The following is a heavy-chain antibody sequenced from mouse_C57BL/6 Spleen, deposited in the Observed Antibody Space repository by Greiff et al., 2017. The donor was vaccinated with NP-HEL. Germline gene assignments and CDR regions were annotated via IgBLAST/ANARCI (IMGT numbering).Heavy chain of an antibody. D-gene: IGHD2-1*01. CDR1: GYTFTDYN. CDR3: ARGDGKGYAMDY. J-gene: IGHJ4*01. CDR2: INPNNGGT. V-gene: IGHV1-22*01. Sequence: EVKLQESGPELVKPGASVKMSCKASGYTFTDYNMHWVKQSHGKSLEWIGYINPNNGGTSYNQKFKGKATLTVNKSSSTAYMELRSLTSEDSAVYYCARGDGKGYAMDYWGQGTSVTVSS.